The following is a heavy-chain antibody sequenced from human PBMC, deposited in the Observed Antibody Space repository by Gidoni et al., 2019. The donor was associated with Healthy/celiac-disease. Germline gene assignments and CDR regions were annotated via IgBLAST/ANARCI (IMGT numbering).Heavy chain of an antibody. J-gene: IGHJ4*02. CDR3: ARGGYCSSTSCPTYYYDSSGYGDLGY. Sequence: QVQLVQSGAEVKKTGSSVKVSCKASGGTFSSYAISWVRQAPGQGLEWMGGIIPIFGTANYAQKFQGRVTITADESTSTAYMELSSLRSEDTAVYYCARGGYCSSTSCPTYYYDSSGYGDLGYWGQGTLVTVSS. D-gene: IGHD3-22*01. CDR1: GGTFSSYA. V-gene: IGHV1-69*01. CDR2: IIPIFGTA.